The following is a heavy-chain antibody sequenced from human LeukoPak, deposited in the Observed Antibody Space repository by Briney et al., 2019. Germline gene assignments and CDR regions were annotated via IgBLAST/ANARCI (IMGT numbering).Heavy chain of an antibody. CDR2: INHSGST. V-gene: IGHV4-34*01. Sequence: SETLSLTCGVYGESFSGFYWSWIRQPPGKGLEWIAEINHSGSTNYNPSLKSRVTLSVDTSKNQFSLKLSSVTAADTAVYYCARGRKLDTYYYYYYMDVWGKGTTVTVSS. J-gene: IGHJ6*03. CDR1: GESFSGFY. CDR3: ARGRKLDTYYYYYYMDV. D-gene: IGHD6-6*01.